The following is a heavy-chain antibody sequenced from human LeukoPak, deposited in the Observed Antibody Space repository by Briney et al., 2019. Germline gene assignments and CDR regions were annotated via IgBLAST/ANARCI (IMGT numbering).Heavy chain of an antibody. J-gene: IGHJ4*02. Sequence: PSETLSLTCTVSVGSISSYYWSCIRQPPGKGLEWIGYIYYSGTTNYNPSLKSRVTISVDTSKNQFSLKLTSVTAADTAVYYCARHSRTYYDFDYWGQGTLVTVSS. CDR3: ARHSRTYYDFDY. D-gene: IGHD1-26*01. CDR1: VGSISSYY. V-gene: IGHV4-59*08. CDR2: IYYSGTT.